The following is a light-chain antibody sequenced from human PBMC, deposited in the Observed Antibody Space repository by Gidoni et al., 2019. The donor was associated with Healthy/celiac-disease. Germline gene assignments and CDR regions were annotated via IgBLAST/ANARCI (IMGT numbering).Light chain of an antibody. CDR2: CAS. CDR3: QQYNNWPPLT. CDR1: QSVNSN. J-gene: IGKJ4*01. V-gene: IGKV3-15*01. Sequence: EIVMTQSSATLSVSPGERATLSCRASQSVNSNLAWYQQKPGQAPRLLIYCASTRATGIPAWFSGGGSGTEFTLTISSLQSEDFAVYYCQQYNNWPPLTFGGGTKVEIK.